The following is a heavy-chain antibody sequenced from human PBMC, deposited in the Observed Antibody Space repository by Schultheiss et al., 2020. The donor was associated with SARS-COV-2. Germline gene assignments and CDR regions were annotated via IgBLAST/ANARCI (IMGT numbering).Heavy chain of an antibody. CDR3: AKDEVGYGVYQVDY. V-gene: IGHV3-23*01. CDR2: ISGSGGST. Sequence: GGSLRLSCAASGFTFSSYAMSWVRQAPGKGLEWVSAISGSGGSTYYADSVKGRFTISRDNSKNTLYLQMNSLRAEDTAVYYCAKDEVGYGVYQVDYWGQGTLVTVSS. CDR1: GFTFSSYA. D-gene: IGHD6-6*01. J-gene: IGHJ4*02.